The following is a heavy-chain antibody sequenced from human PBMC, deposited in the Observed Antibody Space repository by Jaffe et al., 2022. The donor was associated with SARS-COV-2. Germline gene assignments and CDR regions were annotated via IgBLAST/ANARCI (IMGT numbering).Heavy chain of an antibody. V-gene: IGHV1-69*08. J-gene: IGHJ4*02. CDR3: ARDERDGDYEGPQSSY. Sequence: QVQLVQSGAEVKKPGSSVKVSCKASGGTFSSYTISWVRQAPGQGLEWMGRIIPILGIANYAQKFQGRVTITADKSTSTAYMELSSLRSEDTAVYYCARDERDGDYEGPQSSYWGQGTLVTVSS. CDR1: GGTFSSYT. D-gene: IGHD4-17*01. CDR2: IIPILGIA.